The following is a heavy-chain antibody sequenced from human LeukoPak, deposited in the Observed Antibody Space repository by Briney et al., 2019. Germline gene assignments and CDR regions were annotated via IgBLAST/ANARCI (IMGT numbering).Heavy chain of an antibody. CDR3: AGHAIANVRGILDY. Sequence: GESPLISCKGSGDSTTSYRNSSWRRMARERGLGMVWINHSDAYTNYTPSFQGHVTISADNSNSTAYLQWSSLKASDTAMYYCAGHAIANVRGILDYWGQGTLVTVSS. CDR1: GDSTTSYR. D-gene: IGHD3-10*02. CDR2: INHSDAYT. J-gene: IGHJ4*02. V-gene: IGHV5-10-1*01.